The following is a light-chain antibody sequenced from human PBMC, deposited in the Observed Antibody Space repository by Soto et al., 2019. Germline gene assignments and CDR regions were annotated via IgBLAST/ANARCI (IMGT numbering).Light chain of an antibody. Sequence: IQMTQAPSNLSASLGDRVTITCRASRSISIWLAWYQPKPGKAPNFLIYDASSLGSGVPAKFSTTGSRTEFTLTISSLRSDDFATYCCQQYHSWTFGQGAEVDI. CDR1: RSISIW. CDR3: QQYHSWT. V-gene: IGKV1-5*01. CDR2: DAS. J-gene: IGKJ1*01.